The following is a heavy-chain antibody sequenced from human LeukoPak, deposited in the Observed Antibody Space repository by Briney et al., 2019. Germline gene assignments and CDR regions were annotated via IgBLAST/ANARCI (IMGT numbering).Heavy chain of an antibody. CDR2: ITSNSEGT. V-gene: IGHV3-23*01. CDR1: GFAFNIYA. CDR3: ARDATRLAHLDY. Sequence: PGGSLRLSCAASGFAFNIYAMSWVRQAPGKGLEWVSGITSNSEGTHYADSVKGRFTISRDNAKNSLYLQMNSLRAEDTAVYYCARDATRLAHLDYWGQGTLVTVSS. J-gene: IGHJ4*02.